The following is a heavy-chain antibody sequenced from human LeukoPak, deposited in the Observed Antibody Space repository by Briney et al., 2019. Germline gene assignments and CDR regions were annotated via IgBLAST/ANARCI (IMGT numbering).Heavy chain of an antibody. V-gene: IGHV3-74*01. CDR3: ARALTLHITGTRGAFDI. CDR2: ISFDGSDA. J-gene: IGHJ3*02. D-gene: IGHD1-7*01. Sequence: GGSLRLSCAASGFTFSGFWMHWVRQAPGKGLVWVSCISFDGSDATYADSVKGRFTISRDNAKNTLHLQMDSLTVEDTAVYYCARALTLHITGTRGAFDIWGQGTMVTVSS. CDR1: GFTFSGFW.